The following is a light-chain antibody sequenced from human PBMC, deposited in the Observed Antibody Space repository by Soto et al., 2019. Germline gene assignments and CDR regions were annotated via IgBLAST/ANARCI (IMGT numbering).Light chain of an antibody. J-gene: IGKJ5*01. Sequence: EIVMTQSPATLSVSPGERATLSCRASQSVSSNLAWYQQKPGQAPRLLIYGASTRATGIPARFSGSGSGTEFSLTISSLQSEDFAVYYCQQYNSWPIFVQGTRLEIK. V-gene: IGKV3-15*01. CDR3: QQYNSWPI. CDR1: QSVSSN. CDR2: GAS.